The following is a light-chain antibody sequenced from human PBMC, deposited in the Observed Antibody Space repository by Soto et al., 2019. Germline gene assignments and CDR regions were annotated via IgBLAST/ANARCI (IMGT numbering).Light chain of an antibody. CDR3: QQYGGSPLT. CDR2: GVS. Sequence: EIVLTQSPGTLSLSPGESATLSCRASQSVSSSSLAWYQQKPGQAPRLLFFGVSNRAAGVPDRFGGSGSGTDFTLTISRLEPEDFAVYYCQQYGGSPLTFGGGIKVDIK. J-gene: IGKJ4*01. CDR1: QSVSSSS. V-gene: IGKV3-20*01.